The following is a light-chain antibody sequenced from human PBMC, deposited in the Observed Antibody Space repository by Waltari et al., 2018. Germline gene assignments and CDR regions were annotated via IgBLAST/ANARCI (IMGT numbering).Light chain of an antibody. CDR2: DAA. CDR1: QIVSSSY. Sequence: EIVLTQSPGTLSLSPGERATLSCRACQIVSSSYLAWYPQKPGQVPRLLIFDAANRATGLTDRFSGSGCGTDFTLTISRLEPEDFAVYFCQQYSYSPNTFGQGTKLEI. CDR3: QQYSYSPNT. J-gene: IGKJ2*01. V-gene: IGKV3-20*01.